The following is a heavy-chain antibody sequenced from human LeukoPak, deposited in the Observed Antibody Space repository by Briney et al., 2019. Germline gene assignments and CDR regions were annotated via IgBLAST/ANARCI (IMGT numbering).Heavy chain of an antibody. CDR1: GFTFSDHV. Sequence: PGGSLRLSCAASGFTFSDHVLDWVRQAPGKGLEWVGRTRNKVHNYTTSYAASVKCRFTISRHASKKLMYLQMNSLKSEDTAVYFCVRDQGRQGDYWGQGTLVTVSS. CDR3: VRDQGRQGDY. J-gene: IGHJ4*02. CDR2: TRNKVHNYTT. V-gene: IGHV3-72*01.